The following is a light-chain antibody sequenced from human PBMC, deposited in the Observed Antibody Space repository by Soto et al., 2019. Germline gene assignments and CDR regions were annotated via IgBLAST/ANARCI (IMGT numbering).Light chain of an antibody. CDR2: QVS. CDR1: TSDVGGHNS. J-gene: IGLJ1*01. V-gene: IGLV2-14*01. CDR3: NSYSSDITPYV. Sequence: QSALTQPASVSGSPGQSITISCTGTTSDVGGHNSVSLFQQHPGKAPKLIIYQVSSRPSDISNRFSGSKSGNTASLTISGLQAEDEADYYCNSYSSDITPYVFGTGTKVTVL.